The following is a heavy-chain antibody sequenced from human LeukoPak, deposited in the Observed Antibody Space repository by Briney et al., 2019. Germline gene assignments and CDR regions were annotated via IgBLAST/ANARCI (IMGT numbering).Heavy chain of an antibody. D-gene: IGHD1-1*01. CDR1: GGTFSSYA. J-gene: IGHJ4*02. V-gene: IGHV1-69*04. CDR2: IIPILGIA. CDR3: ARGGYVTTPDY. Sequence: SVKVSCKASGGTFSSYAISWVRQAPGQGLEWMGRIIPILGIANYAQKFQGRVTITADKSTSTAYMELSSPRSEDTAVYYCARGGYVTTPDYWGQGTLVTVSS.